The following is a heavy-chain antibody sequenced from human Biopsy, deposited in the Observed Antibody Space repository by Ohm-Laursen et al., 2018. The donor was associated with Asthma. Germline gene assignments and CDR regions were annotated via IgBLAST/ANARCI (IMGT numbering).Heavy chain of an antibody. J-gene: IGHJ4*02. D-gene: IGHD4-17*01. CDR1: GYSLTDLS. CDR3: ASDFPKDYVRYDFQF. V-gene: IGHV1-24*01. Sequence: SVKVSCKISGYSLTDLSMHWVRQAPGQGLEWMGGHDHEEGGTVNARRFQGRVTMTEDTSTDTAYMEPSSLSSDDTAVYYCASDFPKDYVRYDFQFWGQGALVTVSS. CDR2: HDHEEGGT.